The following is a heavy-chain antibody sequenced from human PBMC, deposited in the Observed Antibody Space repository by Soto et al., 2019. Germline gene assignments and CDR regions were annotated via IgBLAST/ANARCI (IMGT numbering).Heavy chain of an antibody. CDR2: IYYSGST. V-gene: IGHV4-30-4*01. CDR3: ARAGVAAGWCDP. D-gene: IGHD6-25*01. CDR1: DGSFTRGDYY. Sequence: SETLSLTCTVSDGSFTRGDYYWSLIRQPPAKVLEWVGYIYYSGSTCYNPSLKRRVTLPVDTSKNQFSLKLSSVTAAGTAADYGARAGVAAGWCDPRRQRTLVTVSS. J-gene: IGHJ5*02.